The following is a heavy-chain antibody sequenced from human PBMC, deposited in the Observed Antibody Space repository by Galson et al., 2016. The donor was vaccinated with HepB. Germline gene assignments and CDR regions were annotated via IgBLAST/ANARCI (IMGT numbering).Heavy chain of an antibody. V-gene: IGHV4-31*03. CDR1: GGSISGGNYF. CDR3: AREEYYYDSSGYPSPWFDP. D-gene: IGHD3-22*01. Sequence: TLSLTCTVSGGSISGGNYFWTWIRQHPGKGLEWIGYIYYTGSTFYNPSLKSRLTISLDTSKKQFSLKLSSVTAADTAVYYCAREEYYYDSSGYPSPWFDPWGQGTLVTVSS. J-gene: IGHJ5*02. CDR2: IYYTGST.